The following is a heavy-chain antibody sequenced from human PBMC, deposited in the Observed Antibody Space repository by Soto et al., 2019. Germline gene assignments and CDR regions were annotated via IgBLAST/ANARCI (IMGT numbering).Heavy chain of an antibody. CDR1: GFSLSSSGVG. CDR3: AHRRVVDWAFDY. J-gene: IGHJ4*02. D-gene: IGHD3-9*01. V-gene: IGHV2-5*02. CDR2: VYWDDDQ. Sequence: SGPTLVNPTQTLTLTFPVSGFSLSSSGVGVGWIRQPPGKALEWLALVYWDDDQRYRPSLKNRLTITKDTSRNQVVLIMTSVDPEDTATYYCAHRRVVDWAFDYWGLGTLVTVSS.